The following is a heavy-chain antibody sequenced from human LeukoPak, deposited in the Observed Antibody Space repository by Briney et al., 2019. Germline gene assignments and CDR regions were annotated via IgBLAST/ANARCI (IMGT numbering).Heavy chain of an antibody. CDR1: GGSISSSSYY. V-gene: IGHV4-39*07. CDR3: SKKPIVNSAWYYFDY. Sequence: SETLSLTCTVSGGSISSSSYYWGWIRQPPGKGLEWIGNIYYSGSTFYNPSLKSRVTISVDTSKNQFSLKLSSVTAADTAVYYCSKKPIVNSAWYYFDYWGQGTLVTVSS. CDR2: IYYSGST. J-gene: IGHJ4*02. D-gene: IGHD3-22*01.